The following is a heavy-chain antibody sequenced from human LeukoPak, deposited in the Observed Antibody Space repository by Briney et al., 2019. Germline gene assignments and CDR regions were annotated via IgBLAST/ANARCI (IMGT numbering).Heavy chain of an antibody. Sequence: ASVKVSCKASGGTFSSYAISWVRQAPGQGLEWMGGIIPIFGTANYAQKFQGRVTITADKSTSTAYMELSSLRSEDTAVYYCARDRVGGLHYYFDYWGQGTLVTVSS. J-gene: IGHJ4*02. V-gene: IGHV1-69*06. CDR1: GGTFSSYA. CDR3: ARDRVGGLHYYFDY. D-gene: IGHD5-24*01. CDR2: IIPIFGTA.